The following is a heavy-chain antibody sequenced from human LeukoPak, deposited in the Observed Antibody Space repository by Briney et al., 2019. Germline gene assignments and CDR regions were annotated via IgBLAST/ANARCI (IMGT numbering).Heavy chain of an antibody. V-gene: IGHV4-34*01. CDR2: INHSGST. CDR3: ARGNRPTRRAFDI. J-gene: IGHJ3*02. Sequence: PSETPSLTCAVYGGSFSGYYWSWIRQPPGKGLEWIGEINHSGSTNYNPSLKSRVTISVDTSKNQFSLKLSSVTAADTAVYYCARGNRPTRRAFDIWGQGTMVTVSS. D-gene: IGHD2/OR15-2a*01. CDR1: GGSFSGYY.